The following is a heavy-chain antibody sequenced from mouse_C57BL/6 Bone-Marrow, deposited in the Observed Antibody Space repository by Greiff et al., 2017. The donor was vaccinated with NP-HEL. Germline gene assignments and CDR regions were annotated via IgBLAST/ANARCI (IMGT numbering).Heavy chain of an antibody. D-gene: IGHD1-1*01. V-gene: IGHV1-82*01. Sequence: QVQLQQSGPELVKPGASVKISCKASGYAFSSSWMNWVKQRPGKGLEWIGRIYPGDGDTNYNGKFKGKATLTADKSSSTAYMQLSSLTSEDSAVYFCARKTTRYFDYWGQGTTLTVAS. CDR2: IYPGDGDT. CDR1: GYAFSSSW. J-gene: IGHJ2*01. CDR3: ARKTTRYFDY.